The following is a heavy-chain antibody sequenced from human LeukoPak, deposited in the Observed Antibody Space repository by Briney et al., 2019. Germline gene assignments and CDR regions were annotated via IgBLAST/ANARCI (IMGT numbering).Heavy chain of an antibody. CDR1: GGSISSSSYY. CDR3: ARHAGYCSGGSCYACWFDP. D-gene: IGHD2-15*01. CDR2: IYYSGST. Sequence: SETLSLTCTVSGGSISSSSYYWGWIRQPPGKGLEWIGSIYYSGSTYYNLSLKSRVTISVDTSKNQFSLKLSSVTAADTAVYYCARHAGYCSGGSCYACWFDPWGQGTLVTVSS. V-gene: IGHV4-39*01. J-gene: IGHJ5*02.